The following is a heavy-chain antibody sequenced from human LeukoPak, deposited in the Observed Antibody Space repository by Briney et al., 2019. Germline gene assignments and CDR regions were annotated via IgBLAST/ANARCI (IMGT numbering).Heavy chain of an antibody. D-gene: IGHD6-19*01. J-gene: IGHJ4*02. CDR2: ISYDGSND. CDR1: GFTFSGYA. V-gene: IGHV3-30-3*01. CDR3: ATNGPGIAVAGYVDY. Sequence: GGSLRLSCAASGFTFSGYAMHWVREAPGKGLGWGSVISYDGSNDYYADSVKGRFTISRDNSKNTLYLQMNSLRAEDTAVYYCATNGPGIAVAGYVDYWGQGTLVTVSS.